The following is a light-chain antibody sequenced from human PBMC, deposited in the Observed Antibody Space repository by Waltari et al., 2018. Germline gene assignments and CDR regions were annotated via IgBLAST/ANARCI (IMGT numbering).Light chain of an antibody. J-gene: IGLJ1*01. CDR3: SSYAGSNTYV. Sequence: QSALTQPPSASGSPGQSVTISCPGTSSDVGGYNHSPRYQQHPGKAPKLMIYEVSKRPSGVPDRFSGSKSGDTASLTVSGLQAEDEADYYCSSYAGSNTYVFGTGTKVTVL. V-gene: IGLV2-8*01. CDR1: SSDVGGYNH. CDR2: EVS.